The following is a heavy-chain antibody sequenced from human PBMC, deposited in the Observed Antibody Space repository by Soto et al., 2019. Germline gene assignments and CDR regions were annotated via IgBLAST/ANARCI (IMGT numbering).Heavy chain of an antibody. V-gene: IGHV4-34*01. CDR2: INHSGST. Sequence: SETLSLTCAVYGGSFSGYYWSWIRQPPGKGLEWIGEINHSGSTNYNPSLKSRVTISVDTSKNQFSLKLSSVTAADTAVYYCARLGGYDSGIDYWGQGTLVTAPQ. CDR3: ARLGGYDSGIDY. CDR1: GGSFSGYY. J-gene: IGHJ4*02. D-gene: IGHD5-12*01.